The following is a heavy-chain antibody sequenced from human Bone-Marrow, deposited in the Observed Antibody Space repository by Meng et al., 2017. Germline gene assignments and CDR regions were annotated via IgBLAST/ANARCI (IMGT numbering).Heavy chain of an antibody. CDR1: GYSFTSYW. V-gene: IGHV5-51*01. CDR3: ARGSYGDYQRDYFDY. J-gene: IGHJ4*02. D-gene: IGHD4-17*01. CDR2: IYPGDSDT. Sequence: GESLKIYCKGSGYSFTSYWIGWVRQMPGKGLEWMGIIYPGDSDTRYSPSFQGQVTISADKSISTAYLQWSSLKASDTAMYYCARGSYGDYQRDYFDYWGQGTLVTVSS.